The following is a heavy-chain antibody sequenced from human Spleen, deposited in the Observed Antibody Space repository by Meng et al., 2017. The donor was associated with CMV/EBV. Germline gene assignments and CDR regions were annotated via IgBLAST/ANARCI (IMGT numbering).Heavy chain of an antibody. Sequence: GESLKISCAASGFTFSSYGMHWVRQAPGKGLEWVAFIRYDGSNKYYADSVKGRFTISRDNSKNTLYLQMNSLRAEDTAVYYCARVASRSYYYYGMDVWGQGTTVTVSS. V-gene: IGHV3-30*02. J-gene: IGHJ6*02. D-gene: IGHD5-12*01. CDR1: GFTFSSYG. CDR3: ARVASRSYYYYGMDV. CDR2: IRYDGSNK.